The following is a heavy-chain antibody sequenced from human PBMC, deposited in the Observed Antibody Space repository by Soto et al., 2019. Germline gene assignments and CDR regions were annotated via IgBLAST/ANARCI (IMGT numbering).Heavy chain of an antibody. D-gene: IGHD3-22*01. CDR3: AKDITYDSSAYDS. CDR2: ISGGGNPT. J-gene: IGHJ4*02. V-gene: IGHV3-23*01. Sequence: GGSLRLSCAASGFTFSRFGMSWVRQAPGMGLEWVSGISGGGNPTYYSDSVKGRFTISRDSAKNTLYLQMNSLRTEDTAVYYCAKDITYDSSAYDSWGQGTLVTVSS. CDR1: GFTFSRFG.